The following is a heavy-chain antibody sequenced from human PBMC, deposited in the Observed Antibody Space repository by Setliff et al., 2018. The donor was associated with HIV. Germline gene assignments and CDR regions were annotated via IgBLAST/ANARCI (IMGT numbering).Heavy chain of an antibody. D-gene: IGHD5-12*01. CDR1: GFTFSVYG. Sequence: GGSLRLSCEASGFTFSVYGMHWVRQAPGKGLEWVSYISSSSSTIYYADSVKGRFTISRDNAKNSLYLQMNSLRAEDTAEYYCAKELAASGPCRFDPWGQGILVTVSS. V-gene: IGHV3-48*01. CDR2: ISSSSSTI. CDR3: AKELAASGPCRFDP. J-gene: IGHJ5*02.